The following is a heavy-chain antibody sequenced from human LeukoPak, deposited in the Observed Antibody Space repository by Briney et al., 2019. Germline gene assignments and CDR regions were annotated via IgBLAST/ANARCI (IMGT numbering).Heavy chain of an antibody. CDR3: ARDLVGAIADAFDT. J-gene: IGHJ3*02. CDR2: ISSGSDSI. CDR1: GFTFSSYS. D-gene: IGHD1-26*01. Sequence: GGPLRLSCAASGFTFSSYSMNWVPQAPGKALDWVSSISSGSDSIFYADSVRDRFTISRDNAKNSLYLQMNSLRAEDTAVYYCARDLVGAIADAFDTWGQGTMVTVSS. V-gene: IGHV3-21*01.